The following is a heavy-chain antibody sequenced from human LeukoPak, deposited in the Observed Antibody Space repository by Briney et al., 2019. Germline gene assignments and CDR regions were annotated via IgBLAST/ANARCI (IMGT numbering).Heavy chain of an antibody. CDR2: INPNSGGT. J-gene: IGHJ4*02. CDR3: ARSPTTLRYFDWLIPFDY. V-gene: IGHV1-2*02. Sequence: ASVKVSCKASGYTFTGYYMHWVRQAPGQGLEWMGWINPNSGGTNYAQKLQGRVTMTTDTSTSTAYMELRSLRSDDTAVYYCARSPTTLRYFDWLIPFDYWGQGTLVTVSS. CDR1: GYTFTGYY. D-gene: IGHD3-9*01.